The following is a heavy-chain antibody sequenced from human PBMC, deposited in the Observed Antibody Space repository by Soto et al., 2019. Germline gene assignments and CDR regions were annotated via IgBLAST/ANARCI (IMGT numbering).Heavy chain of an antibody. D-gene: IGHD1-1*01. J-gene: IGHJ4*02. V-gene: IGHV3-33*01. CDR3: AREGLRTYYFDY. CDR1: GFTFSSYG. CDR2: IWYDGSNK. Sequence: GSLRLSCAASGFTFSSYGMHWVRQAPGKGLEWVAVIWYDGSNKYYADSVKGRFTISRDNSKNTLYLQMNSLRAEDTAVYYCAREGLRTYYFDYWGQGTLVTVSS.